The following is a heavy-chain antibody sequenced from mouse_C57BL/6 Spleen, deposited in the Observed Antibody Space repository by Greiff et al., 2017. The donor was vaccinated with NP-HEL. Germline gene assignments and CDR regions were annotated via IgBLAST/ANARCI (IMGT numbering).Heavy chain of an antibody. Sequence: QVQLQQSGAELVRPGASVTLSCKASGYTFTDYEMHWVKQTPVPGLEWIGAIDPETGGTAYNQKFKGKAILTADKSSSTAYMELRSLTSEDSAVYYCTRKDYYGWYFDVWGTGTTVTVSS. J-gene: IGHJ1*03. D-gene: IGHD1-1*01. CDR1: GYTFTDYE. CDR3: TRKDYYGWYFDV. CDR2: IDPETGGT. V-gene: IGHV1-15*01.